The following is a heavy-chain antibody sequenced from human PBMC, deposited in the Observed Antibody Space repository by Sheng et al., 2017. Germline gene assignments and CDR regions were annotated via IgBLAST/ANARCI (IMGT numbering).Heavy chain of an antibody. J-gene: IGHJ4*02. CDR1: GFTLSSYA. CDR2: ISGSGGST. Sequence: EVQLLESGGGLGTAWGGPVRLSCAASGFTLSSYAMSWVRQAPGKGLEWVSGISGSGGSTYYADSVKGRFTISRDTSNNTLYLQVNSLRAEDTAVYYCAAVYYDFWSGYSPLSYWGQGTLVTVSS. D-gene: IGHD3-3*01. CDR3: AAVYYDFWSGYSPLSY. V-gene: IGHV3-23*01.